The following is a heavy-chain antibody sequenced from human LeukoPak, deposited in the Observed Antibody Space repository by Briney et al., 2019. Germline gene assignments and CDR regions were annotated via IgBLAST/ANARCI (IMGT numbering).Heavy chain of an antibody. V-gene: IGHV4-38-2*01. D-gene: IGHD3-10*01. CDR1: GYSISSGYY. CDR2: IYHSGST. Sequence: SETLSLTCAVSGYSISSGYYWGWIRQPPGKGLEWIGSIYHSGSTYYNPSLKSRVTISVDKSKNQFSLKLSSVTAADTAVYYCARLGYYYGSGSYYTPVYYYYYMDVWGKGTTVTVSS. J-gene: IGHJ6*03. CDR3: ARLGYYYGSGSYYTPVYYYYYMDV.